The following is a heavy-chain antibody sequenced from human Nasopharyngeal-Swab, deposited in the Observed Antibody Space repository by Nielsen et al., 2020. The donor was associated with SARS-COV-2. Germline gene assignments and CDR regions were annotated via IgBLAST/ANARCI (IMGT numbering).Heavy chain of an antibody. CDR3: ARGPSTANFYAGDY. Sequence: GGSLRLSCAASGFTFSSHWMPWVRQGPGEGLVWLSRISSDGRTTNYADSVKGRFSISRDNSKNTLHLQMNSLTDGDTAVYYCARGPSTANFYAGDYWGQGTLVTVSS. D-gene: IGHD2/OR15-2a*01. V-gene: IGHV3-74*01. J-gene: IGHJ4*02. CDR2: ISSDGRTT. CDR1: GFTFSSHW.